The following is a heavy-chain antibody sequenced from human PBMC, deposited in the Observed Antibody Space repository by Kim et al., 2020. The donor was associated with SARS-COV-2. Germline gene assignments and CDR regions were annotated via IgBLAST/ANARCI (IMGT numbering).Heavy chain of an antibody. J-gene: IGHJ4*02. CDR2: ST. V-gene: IGHV3-23*01. CDR3: AKERSFRFDY. D-gene: IGHD1-26*01. Sequence: STYYAESVKGRFTISRDNSKNTLYLQMNSLRAEDTAVYYCAKERSFRFDYWGQGTLVTVSS.